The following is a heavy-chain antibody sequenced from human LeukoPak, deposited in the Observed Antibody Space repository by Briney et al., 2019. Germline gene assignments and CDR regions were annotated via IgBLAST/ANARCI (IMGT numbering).Heavy chain of an antibody. J-gene: IGHJ4*02. CDR1: GGSISSNRW. CDR2: IYHSGRT. V-gene: IGHV4-4*02. Sequence: PSETLSLTCTVSGGSISSNRWWSWVRQPRGKGLEWIGEIYHSGRTNYNASLKSRVTISVDKSNNQVSLKLSSVTAADTAVYYCATYYEGTGYRFDYWGQGTLVTVSS. CDR3: ATYYEGTGYRFDY. D-gene: IGHD3-22*01.